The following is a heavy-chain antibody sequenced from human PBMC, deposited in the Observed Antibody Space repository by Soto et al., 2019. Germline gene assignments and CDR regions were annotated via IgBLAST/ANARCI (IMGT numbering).Heavy chain of an antibody. V-gene: IGHV3-7*01. CDR2: IKQDGSEK. D-gene: IGHD4-17*01. CDR3: AREGGYMTTVAWGGAFDI. Sequence: EVQLVESGGGLVQPGGSLRLSCAASGFTFSSYWMSWVRQAPGKGLEWVANIKQDGSEKYYVDSVKGRFTISRDNAKNSLYLQMNSLRAEDTAVYYCAREGGYMTTVAWGGAFDIWGQGTMVTVSS. CDR1: GFTFSSYW. J-gene: IGHJ3*02.